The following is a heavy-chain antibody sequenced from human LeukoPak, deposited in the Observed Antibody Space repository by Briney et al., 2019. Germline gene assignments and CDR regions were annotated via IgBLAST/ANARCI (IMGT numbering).Heavy chain of an antibody. Sequence: EGSLRLSXAASGFTFRSYWMSWVRQAPGKGLEWVANIKQDGSEKYYVDSVKGRFTISRDNAKNSLYLQMNSLRAEDTAVYYCARDKPMAVVPRPFDTWGQGTMVTVSS. D-gene: IGHD6-19*01. CDR3: ARDKPMAVVPRPFDT. V-gene: IGHV3-7*01. CDR1: GFTFRSYW. CDR2: IKQDGSEK. J-gene: IGHJ3*02.